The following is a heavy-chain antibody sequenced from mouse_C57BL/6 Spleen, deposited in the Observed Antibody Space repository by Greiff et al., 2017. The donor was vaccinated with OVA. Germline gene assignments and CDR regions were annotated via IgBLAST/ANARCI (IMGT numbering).Heavy chain of an antibody. Sequence: QVQLQQSDAELVKPGASVKISCKASGYTFTDYTIHWMKQRPEQGLEWIGHIYPRDGSTNYNEKFKGKATLTADKSSSTAYMQLNSLTSEDSAVYYCARRVDCYAMDYWGQGTSVTVSS. CDR1: GYTFTDYT. CDR2: IYPRDGST. J-gene: IGHJ4*01. V-gene: IGHV1-78*01. CDR3: ARRVDCYAMDY.